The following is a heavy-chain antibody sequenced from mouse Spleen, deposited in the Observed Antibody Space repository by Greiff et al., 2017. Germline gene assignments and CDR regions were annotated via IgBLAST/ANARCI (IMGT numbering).Heavy chain of an antibody. CDR2: IYPRSGNT. D-gene: IGHD2-3*01. V-gene: IGHV1-81*01. J-gene: IGHJ1*03. CDR1: GYTFTSYG. Sequence: QVQLQQSGAELARPGASVKLSCKASGYTFTSYGISWVKQRTGQGLEWIGEIYPRSGNTYHNEKFKGKATLTADKSSSTAYMELRSLTSEDSAVYFCARSKSDGSNWYFDVWGTGTTVTVSS. CDR3: ARSKSDGSNWYFDV.